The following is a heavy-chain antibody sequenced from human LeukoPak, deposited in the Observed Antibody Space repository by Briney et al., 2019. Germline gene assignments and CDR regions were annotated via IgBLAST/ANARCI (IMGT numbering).Heavy chain of an antibody. J-gene: IGHJ5*02. CDR3: AKENLLPSAGTLGS. D-gene: IGHD6-13*01. Sequence: PGGSLRLSCVVSGFTFSTSAMSWVRQAPGKGLEWVSGISESGGSTYYADSVKGRFTSSRDNSKNTLDLQMNSLRAEDTAIYYCAKENLLPSAGTLGSWGQGTLVTVSS. CDR2: ISESGGST. V-gene: IGHV3-23*01. CDR1: GFTFSTSA.